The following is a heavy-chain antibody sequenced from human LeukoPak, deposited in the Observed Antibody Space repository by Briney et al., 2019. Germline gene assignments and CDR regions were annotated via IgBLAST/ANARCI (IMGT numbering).Heavy chain of an antibody. CDR3: ARSRGSVVISPLDY. CDR1: EFTFSSYE. Sequence: GGSLRLSCAASEFTFSSYEMNWVRQAPGKGLEWVSYISSSGSTIYYADSVKGRFTISRDNAKNSLYLQMNSLRAEDTAVYYCARSRGSVVISPLDYWGQGTLVTVSS. CDR2: ISSSGSTI. V-gene: IGHV3-48*03. D-gene: IGHD3-22*01. J-gene: IGHJ4*02.